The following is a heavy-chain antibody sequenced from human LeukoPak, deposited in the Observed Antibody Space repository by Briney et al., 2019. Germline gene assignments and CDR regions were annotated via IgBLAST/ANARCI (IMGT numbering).Heavy chain of an antibody. CDR1: GLTFSSYA. Sequence: GGSLRLSCAASGLTFSSYAMSWVRQAPGKGLEWVSAISGSGGSTYYADSVKGRFTISRDNSKNTLYLQMNSLRAEDTAVYYCAKGDTAYWYNWFDPWGQGTLVTVSS. D-gene: IGHD5-18*01. CDR3: AKGDTAYWYNWFDP. J-gene: IGHJ5*02. V-gene: IGHV3-23*01. CDR2: ISGSGGST.